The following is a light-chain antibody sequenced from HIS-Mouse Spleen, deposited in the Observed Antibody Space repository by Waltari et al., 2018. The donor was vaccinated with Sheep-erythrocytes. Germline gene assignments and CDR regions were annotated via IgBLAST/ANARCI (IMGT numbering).Light chain of an antibody. CDR1: SSDVGGYNY. CDR2: DVS. J-gene: IGLJ1*01. CDR3: CSYAGSYNHV. Sequence: QSALTQPRSVSGSPGQSVTISCTGTSSDVGGYNYVSWYQQHPGKAPKLMIYDVSKRPSGVPDRFYGSKSGNTASLTSSGLQAEDKADYYCCSYAGSYNHVFATGTKVTVL. V-gene: IGLV2-11*01.